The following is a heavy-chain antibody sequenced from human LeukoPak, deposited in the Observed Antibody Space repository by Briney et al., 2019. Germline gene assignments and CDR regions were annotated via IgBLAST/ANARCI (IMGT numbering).Heavy chain of an antibody. CDR2: ICYSKNT. D-gene: IGHD5-18*01. CDR1: GGSISSYY. Sequence: SETLSLTCTVSGGSISSYYWSWIRQPAGKGLEWIGSICYSKNTYYNPSLKSRVTISADTSKNQFSLTLGSVSATDTAVYYCVSPRGFSYGYFDYWGQGTLVTVSS. V-gene: IGHV4-59*05. CDR3: VSPRGFSYGYFDY. J-gene: IGHJ4*02.